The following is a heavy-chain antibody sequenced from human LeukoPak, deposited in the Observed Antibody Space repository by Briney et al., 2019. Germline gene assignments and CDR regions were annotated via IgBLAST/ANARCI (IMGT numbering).Heavy chain of an antibody. CDR1: GYTFTGYH. J-gene: IGHJ4*02. CDR2: INPNSGGT. V-gene: IGHV1-2*06. D-gene: IGHD2-2*01. CDR3: ARGYCSSTSCSIDY. Sequence: GASVKVSCKASGYTFTGYHMHWVRQAPGQGLEWMGRINPNSGGTNYAQKFQGRVTMTRDTSISTAYMELSRLRSDDTAVYYCARGYCSSTSCSIDYWGQGTLVTVSS.